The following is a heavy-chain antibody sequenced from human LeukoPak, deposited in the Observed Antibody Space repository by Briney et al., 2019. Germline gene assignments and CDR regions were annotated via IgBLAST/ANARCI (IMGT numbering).Heavy chain of an antibody. Sequence: GGSLRLSCAASGFTFSSYGMHWVRQAPGKGLEWVAVISYDGSNKYYADSVKGRFTISRDNSKNTLYLQMNSLRAEDTAVYYCAKDCIAGGGFDYWGQGTLVTVSS. CDR2: ISYDGSNK. CDR3: AKDCIAGGGFDY. V-gene: IGHV3-30*18. J-gene: IGHJ4*02. D-gene: IGHD2-15*01. CDR1: GFTFSSYG.